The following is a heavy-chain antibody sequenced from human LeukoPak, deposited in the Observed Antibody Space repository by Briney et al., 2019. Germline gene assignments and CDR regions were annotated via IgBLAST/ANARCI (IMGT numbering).Heavy chain of an antibody. CDR1: GFTFSSYA. CDR3: AKEGSCSSTSCYGNYYFGLDV. CDR2: ISGSGGST. V-gene: IGHV3-23*01. J-gene: IGHJ6*02. D-gene: IGHD2-2*01. Sequence: GRSLRLSCAASGFTFSSYAMSWVRQAPVKGLEWVSAISGSGGSTYYADSVKGRFTISRDNSKNTLYLQMNGLRAEDTAVYYCAKEGSCSSTSCYGNYYFGLDVWGRGPTDTVSS.